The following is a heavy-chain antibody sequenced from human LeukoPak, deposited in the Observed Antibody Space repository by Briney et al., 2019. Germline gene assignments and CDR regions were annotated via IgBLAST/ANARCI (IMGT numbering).Heavy chain of an antibody. CDR2: INPNSGGT. V-gene: IGHV1-2*02. Sequence: GASVKVSCKASGYTFTGYYMHWVRQDPGQGLEWMGWINPNSGGTNYAQKFQARVTMTRDTSISTAYMELSRLRSDDTAVYYCARVSACDFWSGYYCRFDPWGQGTLVTVSS. CDR1: GYTFTGYY. J-gene: IGHJ5*02. CDR3: ARVSACDFWSGYYCRFDP. D-gene: IGHD3-3*01.